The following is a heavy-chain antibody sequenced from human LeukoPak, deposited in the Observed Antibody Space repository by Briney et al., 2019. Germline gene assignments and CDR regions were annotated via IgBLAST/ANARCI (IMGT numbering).Heavy chain of an antibody. J-gene: IGHJ3*02. V-gene: IGHV1-18*01. D-gene: IGHD5-24*01. CDR3: ARAPRWLQSYHDAFDI. CDR2: ISAYNGNT. Sequence: ASVKVSCKASGYTFTSYGFSWVRQAPGQGLEWMGWISAYNGNTNYAQKIQGRVTMTTDTSTNTAYMELSSLRSEDTAVYYCARAPRWLQSYHDAFDIWGQGTMVTVSS. CDR1: GYTFTSYG.